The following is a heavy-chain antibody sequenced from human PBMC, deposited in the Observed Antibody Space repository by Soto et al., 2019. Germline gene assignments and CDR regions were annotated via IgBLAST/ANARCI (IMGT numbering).Heavy chain of an antibody. CDR1: GYSFTSYW. J-gene: IGHJ6*02. CDR3: ARPLSSWNYYYGMDV. V-gene: IGHV5-51*01. CDR2: IYPGDSDT. D-gene: IGHD6-13*01. Sequence: GESLKISCKGSGYSFTSYWIGWLRQMPGKGLEWMGIIYPGDSDTRYSPSFQGQVTISADKSISTAYLQWSSLTASDTAMYYCARPLSSWNYYYGMDVWGQGTTVTVSS.